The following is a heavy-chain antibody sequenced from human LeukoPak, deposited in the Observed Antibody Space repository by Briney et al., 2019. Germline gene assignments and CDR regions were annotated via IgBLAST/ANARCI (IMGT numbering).Heavy chain of an antibody. J-gene: IGHJ3*02. CDR3: ARALRPYDTKGKGDAFDI. Sequence: GGSLRLSCAASGFTFSSYSMNWVCQAPGKGLEWVSSISSSSSYIYYADSVKGRFTISRDNAKNSLYLQMNSLRAEDTAVYYCARALRPYDTKGKGDAFDIWGQGTMVTVSS. V-gene: IGHV3-21*01. CDR2: ISSSSSYI. CDR1: GFTFSSYS. D-gene: IGHD3-22*01.